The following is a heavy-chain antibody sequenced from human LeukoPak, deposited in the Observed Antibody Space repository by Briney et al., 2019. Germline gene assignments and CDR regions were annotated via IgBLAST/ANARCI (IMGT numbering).Heavy chain of an antibody. D-gene: IGHD6-13*01. Sequence: GGSLRLSCAASEFTFSSYGMNWARQAPGRGLEWVSSITSGSSYIYYADSVKGRFTISRDNAKNSLYLQMNSLRAEDTAVYYCARARPGSWYVDYWGQGTLVTVSS. J-gene: IGHJ4*02. CDR1: EFTFSSYG. CDR2: ITSGSSYI. V-gene: IGHV3-21*01. CDR3: ARARPGSWYVDY.